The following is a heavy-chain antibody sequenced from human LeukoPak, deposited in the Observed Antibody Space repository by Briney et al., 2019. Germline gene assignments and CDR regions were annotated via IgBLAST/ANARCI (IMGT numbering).Heavy chain of an antibody. D-gene: IGHD2-15*01. V-gene: IGHV4-38-2*02. CDR2: ISHSGST. Sequence: TSETLSLTCTVSGYSISSGYYWGWIRQPPGKGLEWIGSISHSGSTYYNPSLKSRVTISVDTSKNQFSLKLTSVTAADTAVYYCARDPRDSTPFDYWGQGTLVTVSS. J-gene: IGHJ4*02. CDR3: ARDPRDSTPFDY. CDR1: GYSISSGYY.